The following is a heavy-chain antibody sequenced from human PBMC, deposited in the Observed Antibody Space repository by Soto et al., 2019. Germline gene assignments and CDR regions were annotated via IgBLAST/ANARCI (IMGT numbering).Heavy chain of an antibody. J-gene: IGHJ6*02. V-gene: IGHV1-2*02. CDR2: INPNSGDT. CDR3: AKGGAVVAAGTRVYLYNAMDV. Sequence: ASVKVSCKASGYTFTGYYVHWVRQAPGQGLEWMGWINPNSGDTYLAQRFQGRVTMNRDTSIGTAYMELRGLTSDDTAEYYCAKGGAVVAAGTRVYLYNAMDVWGQGTTVTVS. CDR1: GYTFTGYY. D-gene: IGHD1-26*01.